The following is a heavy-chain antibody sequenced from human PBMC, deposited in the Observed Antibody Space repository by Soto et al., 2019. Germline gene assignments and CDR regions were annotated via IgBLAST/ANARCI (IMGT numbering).Heavy chain of an antibody. Sequence: EVQLVESGGGLVQPGGSLRLSCAAYGYTFSRYWIHWVRQAPGKGLVWVSRVNNDGSGTAWADSVEGRFTISRDNAKNTVYLQLNSLRAEDTAVYYCGRGGSEHAMDVWGQGTTVTVSS. V-gene: IGHV3-74*01. CDR3: GRGGSEHAMDV. J-gene: IGHJ6*02. CDR2: VNNDGSGT. CDR1: GYTFSRYW.